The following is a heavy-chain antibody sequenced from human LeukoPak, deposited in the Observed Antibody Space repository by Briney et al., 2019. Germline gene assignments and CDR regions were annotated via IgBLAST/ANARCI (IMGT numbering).Heavy chain of an antibody. J-gene: IGHJ5*02. Sequence: GGSLRLSCAAAAFTVSSNYMSCVRQAPGQGLLWGSVIYSGGRKYFADFVKGRFPISRDNSKNTLYLQMNSLGAEDTAVYYCARDNVCWFDPWGQGTLVTVSS. CDR2: IYSGGRK. CDR1: AFTVSSNY. V-gene: IGHV3-53*01. CDR3: ARDNVCWFDP. D-gene: IGHD2-8*01.